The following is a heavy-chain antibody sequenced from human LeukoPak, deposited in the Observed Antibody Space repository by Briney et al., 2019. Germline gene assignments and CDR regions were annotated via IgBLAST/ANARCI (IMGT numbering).Heavy chain of an antibody. Sequence: PSETLSLTCAVYGGSFSGYYRSWIRQPPGKGLEWIGEINHSGSTNYNPSLKSRVTISVDTSKNQFSLKLSSVTAADTAVYYCARIGATSPLYYFDYWGQGTLVTVSS. V-gene: IGHV4-34*01. J-gene: IGHJ4*02. D-gene: IGHD1-26*01. CDR3: ARIGATSPLYYFDY. CDR1: GGSFSGYY. CDR2: INHSGST.